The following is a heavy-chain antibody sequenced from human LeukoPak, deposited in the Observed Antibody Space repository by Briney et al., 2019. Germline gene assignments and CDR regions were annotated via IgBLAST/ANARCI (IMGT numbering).Heavy chain of an antibody. CDR1: GFTFSSYA. D-gene: IGHD6-13*01. V-gene: IGHV3-23*01. J-gene: IGHJ6*02. CDR2: ISGSGGST. Sequence: GGSLRLSCAASGFTFSSYAMSWVRQAPGKGLEWVSAISGSGGSTYYADSVKGRFTISRDNSKNTLYLQMNSLRAEDTAVYYCAKDLCSWFLATYYYYGMDVWGQGATVTVSS. CDR3: AKDLCSWFLATYYYYGMDV.